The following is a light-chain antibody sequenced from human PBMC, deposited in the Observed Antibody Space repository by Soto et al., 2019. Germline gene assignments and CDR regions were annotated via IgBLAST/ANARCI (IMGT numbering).Light chain of an antibody. CDR1: QSVARY. V-gene: IGKV1-39*01. J-gene: IGKJ4*01. CDR2: AAS. Sequence: DIQMTQSPSSLSASVGDRVTITCRASQSVARYLNWYQQKPGGVPKLLIYAASTLQGGVPSRFSGSGSGTDFTLTISSLQPEDFATYYCLQAKSFPRTFGGGTKVEVK. CDR3: LQAKSFPRT.